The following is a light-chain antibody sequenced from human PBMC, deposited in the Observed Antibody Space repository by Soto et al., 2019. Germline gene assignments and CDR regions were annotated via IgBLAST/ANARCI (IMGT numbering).Light chain of an antibody. J-gene: IGLJ1*01. CDR2: RNN. CDR1: SSNIGSNY. V-gene: IGLV1-47*01. CDR3: AAWDDSLKGV. Sequence: QSALTQPPSASGTPGQRVTISCSGSSSNIGSNYVYWYQQLPGTAPKLLIYRNNQRPSGVPDRFSGSKSGTSASLAISGLRSEDEADYYCAAWDDSLKGVFGTGTEVTVL.